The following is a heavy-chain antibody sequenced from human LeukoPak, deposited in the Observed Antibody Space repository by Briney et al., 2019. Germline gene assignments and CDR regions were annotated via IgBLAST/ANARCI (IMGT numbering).Heavy chain of an antibody. Sequence: PSETLSLTCAVYGGSFSGYYWSWIRQPPGKGLEWIGEINHSGSTNYNPSLKSRVTISVDTSKNQFSLKLSSVTAADTAVYYCARRPQWLVRGLDYWGQGTLVTVSS. J-gene: IGHJ4*02. CDR2: INHSGST. V-gene: IGHV4-34*01. CDR3: ARRPQWLVRGLDY. CDR1: GGSFSGYY. D-gene: IGHD6-19*01.